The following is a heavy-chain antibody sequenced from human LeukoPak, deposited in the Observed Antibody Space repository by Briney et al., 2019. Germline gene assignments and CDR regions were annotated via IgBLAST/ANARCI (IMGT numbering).Heavy chain of an antibody. CDR1: GFTFSSYG. Sequence: HAGGSLRLSCAASGFTFSSYGMHWVRQAPGKGLEWVAVIWYDGSNKYYADSVKGRFTISRDNSKNTLYLQMNSLRAEDTAVYYCARDPEGYCSGGSCYSGGYFDYWGQGTLVTVSS. CDR2: IWYDGSNK. J-gene: IGHJ4*02. D-gene: IGHD2-15*01. V-gene: IGHV3-33*01. CDR3: ARDPEGYCSGGSCYSGGYFDY.